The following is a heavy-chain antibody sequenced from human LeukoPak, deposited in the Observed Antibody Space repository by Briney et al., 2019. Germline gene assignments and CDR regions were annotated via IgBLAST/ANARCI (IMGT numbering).Heavy chain of an antibody. J-gene: IGHJ3*02. D-gene: IGHD2-15*01. CDR3: ARRYCSGGSCYHDAFDI. Sequence: SVKVSCKASGGTFSSYAISWVRQAPGQGLEWMGGIIPIFGTANYAQKFQGRVTITADKSTSTAYMELSSLRSEDTAVYYRARRYCSGGSCYHDAFDIWGQGTMVTVSS. CDR1: GGTFSSYA. V-gene: IGHV1-69*06. CDR2: IIPIFGTA.